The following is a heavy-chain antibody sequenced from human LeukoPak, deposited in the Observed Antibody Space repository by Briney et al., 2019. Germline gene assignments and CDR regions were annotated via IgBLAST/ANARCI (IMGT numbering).Heavy chain of an antibody. D-gene: IGHD3-10*01. CDR2: INHSGST. Sequence: SETLSLTCAVYGGSFSGYYWSWLRQPPGKGLEWIGEINHSGSTNYNPSLKSRVTISVDTSKNQFSLKLSSVTAADTAVYYCARGRYYYGSGSYPPFDYWGQGTLVTVSS. V-gene: IGHV4-34*01. CDR1: GGSFSGYY. CDR3: ARGRYYYGSGSYPPFDY. J-gene: IGHJ4*02.